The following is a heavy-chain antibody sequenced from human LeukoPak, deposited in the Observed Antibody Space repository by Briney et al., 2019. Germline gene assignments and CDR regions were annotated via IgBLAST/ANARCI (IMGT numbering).Heavy chain of an antibody. Sequence: GGSLRLSCAASGFTFSSYAMSWVRQAPGKGLEWVSAISGSDGSTYYAGSVKGRFTISRDNSRNTLYLQMNSLRAEDTAVYYCAKGTGNYYYYGMDVWGQGTTVTVSS. V-gene: IGHV3-23*01. D-gene: IGHD1-14*01. CDR3: AKGTGNYYYYGMDV. J-gene: IGHJ6*02. CDR1: GFTFSSYA. CDR2: ISGSDGST.